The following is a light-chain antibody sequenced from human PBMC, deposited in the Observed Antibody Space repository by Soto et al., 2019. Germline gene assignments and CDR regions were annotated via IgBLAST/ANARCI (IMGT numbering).Light chain of an antibody. V-gene: IGLV2-14*01. CDR1: SSDVGGYNY. Sequence: QSALIQPASVSGSPGQSITISCTGTSSDVGGYNYVSWYQQHPGKAPKLMIYEVSNRPSGVSNRVSGSKSGNTASLTISGLQAEDEADYYCSSYTGSSTRYVFGTGTKLTVL. J-gene: IGLJ1*01. CDR3: SSYTGSSTRYV. CDR2: EVS.